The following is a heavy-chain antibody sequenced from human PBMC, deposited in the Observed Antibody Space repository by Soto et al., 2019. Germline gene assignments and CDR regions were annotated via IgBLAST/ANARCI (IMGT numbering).Heavy chain of an antibody. CDR3: AADLVTVGWFDP. D-gene: IGHD2-15*01. J-gene: IGHJ5*02. Sequence: SVKVSCKASGFTFTSSAVQWVRQARGQRLEWIGWIVVGSGNTNYAQKLQERVTVTRDMSTSTAYMELSSLRSEDTAVYYCAADLVTVGWFDPWGQGTLVTVSS. V-gene: IGHV1-58*01. CDR1: GFTFTSSA. CDR2: IVVGSGNT.